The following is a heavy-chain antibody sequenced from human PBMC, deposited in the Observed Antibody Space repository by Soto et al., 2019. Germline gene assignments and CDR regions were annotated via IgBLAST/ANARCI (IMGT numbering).Heavy chain of an antibody. J-gene: IGHJ5*02. D-gene: IGHD3-10*01. V-gene: IGHV4-59*12. Sequence: SETLPLTYTVSGDSLSTYSWSWIRQPPGKGLEWIGYIYYSGSTNYNPSLKSRVTISVDTSKNQFSLKLSSVTAADTAVYYCARDRPIRDSGSPSFDPWGQGIQVTVS. CDR3: ARDRPIRDSGSPSFDP. CDR1: GDSLSTYS. CDR2: IYYSGST.